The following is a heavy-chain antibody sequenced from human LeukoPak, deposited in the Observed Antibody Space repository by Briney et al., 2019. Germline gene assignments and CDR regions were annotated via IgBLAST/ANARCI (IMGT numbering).Heavy chain of an antibody. D-gene: IGHD2-2*01. V-gene: IGHV3-30*03. Sequence: GRSLRLSCAASGFTFSSYVMHWVRQAPGKGLEWVAVISYDGTDKYYADSVKGRFTISRDNSKNTLYLQMNSLRAEDTAVYYCARERGNMDPTALPRYCSSTSCPVGWFDPWGQGTLVTVSS. CDR3: ARERGNMDPTALPRYCSSTSCPVGWFDP. CDR2: ISYDGTDK. CDR1: GFTFSSYV. J-gene: IGHJ5*02.